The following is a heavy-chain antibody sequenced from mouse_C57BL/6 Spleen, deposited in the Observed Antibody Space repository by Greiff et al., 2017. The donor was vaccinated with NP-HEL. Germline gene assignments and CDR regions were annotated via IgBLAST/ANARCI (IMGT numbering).Heavy chain of an antibody. D-gene: IGHD1-1*01. Sequence: EVKLVESGPGLVKPSQSLSLTCSVTGYSITSGYYWNWIRQFPGNKLEWMGYISYDGSNNYNPSLKNRISITRDTSKNQFFLKLNSVTTEDTATYYCARDITTVVDYWGQGTTLTVSS. CDR2: ISYDGSN. CDR3: ARDITTVVDY. V-gene: IGHV3-6*01. J-gene: IGHJ2*01. CDR1: GYSITSGYY.